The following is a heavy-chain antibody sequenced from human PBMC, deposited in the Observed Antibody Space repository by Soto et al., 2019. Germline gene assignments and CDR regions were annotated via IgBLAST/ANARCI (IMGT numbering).Heavy chain of an antibody. Sequence: SETLSLTCVVSGGSLSDYFWSWIRQPPGKALEWIGEINHSGSTNYNPSLKSRVTISVDTSKNQFSLKLSSVTAADTAVYYFARGMKYYYGSGAPQSYGMDVWGQGTTVTVSS. CDR2: INHSGST. V-gene: IGHV4-34*01. D-gene: IGHD3-10*01. J-gene: IGHJ6*02. CDR1: GGSLSDYF. CDR3: ARGMKYYYGSGAPQSYGMDV.